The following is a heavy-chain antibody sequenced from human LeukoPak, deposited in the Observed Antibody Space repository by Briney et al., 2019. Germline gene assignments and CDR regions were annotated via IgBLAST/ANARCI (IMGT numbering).Heavy chain of an antibody. Sequence: GGSLRLSCAASGFTFSRYWMSWVRQAPGKGLEWVANLKQDGSAKYYVDSVKGRFTISRDNAKNSMYLQMNSLRAEDTAVYYCARGGDDDFDLVDYWDQGTLVTVSS. CDR3: ARGGDDDFDLVDY. V-gene: IGHV3-7*01. J-gene: IGHJ4*02. D-gene: IGHD4-17*01. CDR1: GFTFSRYW. CDR2: LKQDGSAK.